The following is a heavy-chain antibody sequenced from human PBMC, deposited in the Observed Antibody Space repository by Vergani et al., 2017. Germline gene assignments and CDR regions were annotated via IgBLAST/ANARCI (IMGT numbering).Heavy chain of an antibody. Sequence: EVQLVESGGGLVQPGGSLRLSCAASGFTFSSYWMSWVRQAPGKGLEWVANIKQDGSEKYYVDSVKGRFTISRDNAKNSLYLQMNSLRAEDTAVYYCARDGRNYYYYYGMDVWGQGTTVTVSS. D-gene: IGHD1-26*01. V-gene: IGHV3-7*01. CDR1: GFTFSSYW. J-gene: IGHJ6*02. CDR3: ARDGRNYYYYYGMDV. CDR2: IKQDGSEK.